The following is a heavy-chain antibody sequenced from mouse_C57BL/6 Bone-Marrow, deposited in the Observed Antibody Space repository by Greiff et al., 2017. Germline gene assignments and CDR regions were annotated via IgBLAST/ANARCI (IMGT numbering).Heavy chain of an antibody. CDR3: ARRGYYDYDDVYWYFDV. CDR1: GYTFTSYW. CDR2: IDPSDSYT. Sequence: QVQLQQPGAELVRPGTSVKLSCKASGYTFTSYWMHWVKQRPGQGLEWIGVIDPSDSYTNYNQKFKGKATLTVDTSSSTAYMQLSSLTSEDSAVYYCARRGYYDYDDVYWYFDVWGTGTTVTVSS. D-gene: IGHD2-4*01. J-gene: IGHJ1*03. V-gene: IGHV1-59*01.